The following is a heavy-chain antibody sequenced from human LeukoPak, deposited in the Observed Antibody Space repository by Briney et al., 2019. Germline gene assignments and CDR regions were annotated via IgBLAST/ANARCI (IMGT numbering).Heavy chain of an antibody. Sequence: SGTLSLTCAVSGGSISSNWWSWVRQPPGKGLEWIGEIYHGGSTNYNPSLKSRVTISVDKPKKQFSLKLTSVTAADTAVYYCARGGTAVAGLDSWGQGTLVTVSS. J-gene: IGHJ4*02. CDR2: IYHGGST. CDR3: ARGGTAVAGLDS. CDR1: GGSISSNW. D-gene: IGHD6-19*01. V-gene: IGHV4-4*02.